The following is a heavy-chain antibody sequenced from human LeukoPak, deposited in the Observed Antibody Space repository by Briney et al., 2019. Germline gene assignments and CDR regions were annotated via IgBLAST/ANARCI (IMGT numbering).Heavy chain of an antibody. CDR2: IIPILGIA. CDR1: GGTFSSYA. J-gene: IGHJ6*02. V-gene: IGHV1-69*04. CDR3: AREGDGDYDGMDV. D-gene: IGHD4-17*01. Sequence: SVKVSCKASGGTFSSYAISWVRQAPGQGLEWMGRIIPILGIANYAQKFQGRVTITADKSTSTAYMELSSLRSDDTAVYYCAREGDGDYDGMDVWGQGTTVTVSS.